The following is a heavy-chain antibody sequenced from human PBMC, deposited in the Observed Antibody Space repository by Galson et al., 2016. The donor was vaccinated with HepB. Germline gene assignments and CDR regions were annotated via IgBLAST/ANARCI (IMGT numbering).Heavy chain of an antibody. CDR2: ITSGGTT. CDR1: GFSFSSYA. CDR3: AKRPYSYGWHYGMDV. J-gene: IGHJ6*02. D-gene: IGHD5-18*01. V-gene: IGHV3-23*01. Sequence: SLRLSCAASGFSFSSYAMSWVRQAPGKGLEWVSGITSGGTTYYADSVKGRFTISRDNSKNILYLQMKSLREEDTAIYYCAKRPYSYGWHYGMDVWGQRTTVTVSS.